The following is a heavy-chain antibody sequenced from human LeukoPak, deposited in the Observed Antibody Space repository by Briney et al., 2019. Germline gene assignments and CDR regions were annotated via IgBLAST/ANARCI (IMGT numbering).Heavy chain of an antibody. CDR1: GYTFTSYG. V-gene: IGHV1-18*01. Sequence: ASVKVSFKASGYTFTSYGISWVRQAPGQGLEWMGWISAYNGNTNYAQKLQGRVTMTTDTSTSTAYMELRSLRSDDTAVYYCAREASLYCSSTSCYGWFDPWGQGTLVTVSS. CDR3: AREASLYCSSTSCYGWFDP. CDR2: ISAYNGNT. D-gene: IGHD2-2*01. J-gene: IGHJ5*02.